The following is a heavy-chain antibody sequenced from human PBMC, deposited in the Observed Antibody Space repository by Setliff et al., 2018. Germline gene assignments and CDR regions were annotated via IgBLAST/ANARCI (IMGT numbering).Heavy chain of an antibody. CDR1: GYMFRSYG. CDR2: ISAYNDNT. V-gene: IGHV1-18*04. CDR3: ARVRAASQTYFYDSSGIFGMDV. Sequence: ASVKVSCKASGYMFRSYGINWMRQAPGQGFEWMGWISAYNDNTKSSQKFQDRITMTTDTSASTAYMELRNLRSDDTAVYYCARVRAASQTYFYDSSGIFGMDVWGQGTTVTVSS. D-gene: IGHD3-22*01. J-gene: IGHJ6*02.